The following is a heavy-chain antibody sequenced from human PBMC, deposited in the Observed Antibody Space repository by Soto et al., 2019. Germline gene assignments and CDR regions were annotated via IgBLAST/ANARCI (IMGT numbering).Heavy chain of an antibody. J-gene: IGHJ4*02. CDR1: GGGIMSYS. CDR2: IIPIFGTA. Sequence: VKATWEDCGGGIMSYSSRWVQQATGQGLEWMGGIIPIFGTANYAQKFQGRVTITADKSTSTAYMEMNSLRVDDTAMYYCAKEAGAWFHFDYWGQGTLVTVSS. V-gene: IGHV1-69*06. CDR3: AKEAGAWFHFDY. D-gene: IGHD6-19*01.